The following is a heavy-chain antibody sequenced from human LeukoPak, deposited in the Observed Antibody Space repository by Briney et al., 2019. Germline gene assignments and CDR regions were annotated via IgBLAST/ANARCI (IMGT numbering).Heavy chain of an antibody. J-gene: IGHJ4*02. CDR2: IYSGGST. Sequence: PGGSLRLSCAASGFTVSSNYMSWVRQAPGKGLEWVSVIYSGGSTYYADSVKGRFTISRDNSKNMLYLQMNSLRAEDTAVYYCASPIDSSGHTGFDYWGQGTLVTVSS. D-gene: IGHD3-22*01. CDR1: GFTVSSNY. V-gene: IGHV3-53*01. CDR3: ASPIDSSGHTGFDY.